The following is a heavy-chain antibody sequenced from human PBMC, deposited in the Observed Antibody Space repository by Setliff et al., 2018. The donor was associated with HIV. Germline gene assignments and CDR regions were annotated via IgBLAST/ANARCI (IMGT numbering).Heavy chain of an antibody. Sequence: SETLSLTCAVSGYSISSGYYWGWIRQPPGKGLEWIGNIYHSGSTYYNPSLKSRVTISVDTSKNQFSLKLSSVTAADTAVYYCARGPGGTVPKPLEAFDVWGRGAVVTVSS. CDR3: ARGPGGTVPKPLEAFDV. CDR1: GYSISSGYY. V-gene: IGHV4-38-2*01. CDR2: IYHSGST. J-gene: IGHJ3*01. D-gene: IGHD1-7*01.